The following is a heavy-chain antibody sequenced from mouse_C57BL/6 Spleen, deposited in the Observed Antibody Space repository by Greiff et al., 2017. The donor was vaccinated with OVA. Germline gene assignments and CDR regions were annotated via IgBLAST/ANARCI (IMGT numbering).Heavy chain of an antibody. CDR2: IYPGDGDT. CDR1: GYAFSSSW. J-gene: IGHJ4*01. Sequence: VQLQQSGPELVKPGASVTISCKASGYAFSSSWMNWVKQRPGKGLEWIGRIYPGDGDTNYNGKFKGKATLTADKSSSTAYMQLSSLTSEDSAVYFCARCPFYYDYVAMDYWGQGTSVTVSS. D-gene: IGHD2-1*01. V-gene: IGHV1-82*01. CDR3: ARCPFYYDYVAMDY.